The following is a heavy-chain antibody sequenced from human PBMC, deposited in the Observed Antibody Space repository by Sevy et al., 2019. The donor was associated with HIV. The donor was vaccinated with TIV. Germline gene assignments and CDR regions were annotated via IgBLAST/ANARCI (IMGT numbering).Heavy chain of an antibody. D-gene: IGHD1-26*01. CDR2: TYYRSKWYN. V-gene: IGHV6-1*01. J-gene: IGHJ5*02. Sequence: KQSQTLSLTCAISGYSVSSNSAAWNWIRQSPSRGLEWLGRTYYRSKWYNDYAVSVKSRITINPDTSKNQFSLQLNSVTPEDTAVYYCARDQIRVVGATDHNWFDPWGQGTLVTVSS. CDR1: GYSVSSNSAA. CDR3: ARDQIRVVGATDHNWFDP.